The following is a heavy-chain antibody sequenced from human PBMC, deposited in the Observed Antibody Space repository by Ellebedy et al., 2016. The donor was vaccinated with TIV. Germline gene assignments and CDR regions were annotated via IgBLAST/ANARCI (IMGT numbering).Heavy chain of an antibody. CDR2: TYYTGST. J-gene: IGHJ3*02. D-gene: IGHD3/OR15-3a*01. CDR3: ARDQFGLGSDAFDI. Sequence: SETLSLTXTVSGISISSYYWSWIRQPPAKALECMGYTYYTGSTTYNPSLKSRVTIAIDTSKNQFSLTLTSVTAADTAVYFCARDQFGLGSDAFDIWGQGTVVTVSS. V-gene: IGHV4-59*01. CDR1: GISISSYY.